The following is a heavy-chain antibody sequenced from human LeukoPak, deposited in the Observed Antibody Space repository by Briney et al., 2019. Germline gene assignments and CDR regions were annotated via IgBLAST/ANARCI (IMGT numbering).Heavy chain of an antibody. Sequence: SETLSLTCAVSGGSISSSSWWSWVRQPPGKGLEWIGEIYHSGSTNYNPSLKSRVTISVDKSKNQFSLKLSSVTAADTAVYYCARGDYVWGSYRQDAFDIWGQGTMVTVSS. J-gene: IGHJ3*02. CDR3: ARGDYVWGSYRQDAFDI. CDR2: IYHSGST. V-gene: IGHV4-4*02. D-gene: IGHD3-16*02. CDR1: GGSISSSSW.